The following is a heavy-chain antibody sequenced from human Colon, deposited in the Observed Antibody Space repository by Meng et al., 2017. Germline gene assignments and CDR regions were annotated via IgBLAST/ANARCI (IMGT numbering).Heavy chain of an antibody. CDR2: INHSGST. CDR1: GGSFSGYY. V-gene: IGHV4-34*01. CDR3: ARGLFDY. J-gene: IGHJ4*02. Sequence: QVRLQQGGAGLLTPVYTLSPTCAVYGGSFSGYYWSWIRQPQGKGLEWIGEINHSGSTNYNPSLTSRVTISVDTSKNQFSLKLSSVTAADTAVYYCARGLFDYWGQGTLVTVSS.